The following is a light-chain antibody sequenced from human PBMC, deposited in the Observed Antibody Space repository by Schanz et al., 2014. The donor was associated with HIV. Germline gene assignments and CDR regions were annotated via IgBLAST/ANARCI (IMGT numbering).Light chain of an antibody. V-gene: IGKV1-5*03. J-gene: IGKJ2*01. CDR3: QQSDTFPYT. CDR2: KTS. CDR1: QSISDL. Sequence: DFQMTQSPSTLSASVGDRVTITCRASQSISDLLAWYQQKPGKAPKLLIYKTSTLQSGVPSRFSGSGSGTEFTLTIISLQPDDFATYYCQQSDTFPYTFGQGTKLEIK.